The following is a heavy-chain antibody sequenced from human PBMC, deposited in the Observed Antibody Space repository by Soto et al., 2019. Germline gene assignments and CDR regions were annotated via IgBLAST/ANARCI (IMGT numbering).Heavy chain of an antibody. CDR2: IAPHRDGT. CDR1: GYSFTDYY. Sequence: AAVKVSCKASGYSFTDYYMHWIRQAPGQGLEWMGWIAPHRDGTEFAQKFQGRITLTGDTSTSTAYMELKGLTSADTAVYFRARGPYGDNAFDIWGQGTVVTVS. V-gene: IGHV1-2*02. CDR3: ARGPYGDNAFDI. J-gene: IGHJ3*02. D-gene: IGHD4-17*01.